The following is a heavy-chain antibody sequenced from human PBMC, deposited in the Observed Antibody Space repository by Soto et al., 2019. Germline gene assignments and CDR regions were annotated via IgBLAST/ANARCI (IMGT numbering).Heavy chain of an antibody. D-gene: IGHD3-3*01. Sequence: GGSLRLSCAASGFTFSSYGMHWVRQAPGKGLEWVAVIWYDGSNKYYADSVKGRFTISRGNSKNTLYLQMNSLRAEDTAVYYCARGTYYDFWSGQYYYGMDVWGQGTTVTVSS. J-gene: IGHJ6*02. CDR3: ARGTYYDFWSGQYYYGMDV. CDR2: IWYDGSNK. V-gene: IGHV3-33*01. CDR1: GFTFSSYG.